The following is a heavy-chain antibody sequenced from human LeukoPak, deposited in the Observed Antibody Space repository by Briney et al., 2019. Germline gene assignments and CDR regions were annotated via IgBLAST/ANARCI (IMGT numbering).Heavy chain of an antibody. CDR3: ARGNLFDCGGDCYLTDY. Sequence: ASVKVSCKASGYTFTGHYMHWVRQASGQGLEWMGWISPNNGGTKYAQKFQGRVSMTRDTSISTAYMELTRLISDDTAVYYCARGNLFDCGGDCYLTDYWGQGTLVTVSS. CDR1: GYTFTGHY. V-gene: IGHV1-2*02. J-gene: IGHJ4*02. D-gene: IGHD2-21*02. CDR2: ISPNNGGT.